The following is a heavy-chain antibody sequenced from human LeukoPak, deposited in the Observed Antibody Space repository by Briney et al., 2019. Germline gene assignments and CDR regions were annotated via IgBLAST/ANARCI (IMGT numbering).Heavy chain of an antibody. D-gene: IGHD3-9*01. V-gene: IGHV3-33*01. J-gene: IGHJ6*02. Sequence: GGSLRLSCVASRFNFNTYGVHWVRQAPGKGLEWVAVMWYDGSNEYYADSVKGRFTISRDNSKNTLYLQMNSLRVEDTAVYYCARERRYFDWIPDGMDVWGQGTTVTVSS. CDR2: MWYDGSNE. CDR1: RFNFNTYG. CDR3: ARERRYFDWIPDGMDV.